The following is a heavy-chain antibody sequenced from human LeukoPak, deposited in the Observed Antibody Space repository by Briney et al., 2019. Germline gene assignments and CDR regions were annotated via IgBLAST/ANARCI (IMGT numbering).Heavy chain of an antibody. CDR2: IYYSGTS. D-gene: IGHD4/OR15-4a*01. V-gene: IGHV4-59*08. Sequence: SETLSLTCNVSGGSISMSYWHLIWQPPGKGLEWIGYIYYSGTSNYNPSLKRRLTISMDTSNDQIFLNLTSVPAADTAVYFCASGSDYAATLPFFHWGQGSLVTVSS. CDR1: GGSISMSY. J-gene: IGHJ4*02. CDR3: ASGSDYAATLPFFH.